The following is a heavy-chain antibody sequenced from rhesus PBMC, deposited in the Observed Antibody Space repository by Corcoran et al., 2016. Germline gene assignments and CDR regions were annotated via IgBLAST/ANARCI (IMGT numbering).Heavy chain of an antibody. V-gene: IGHV4-127*01. D-gene: IGHD5-42*01. J-gene: IGHJ4*01. CDR1: GYSISSGYG. Sequence: QVQLQESGPGLVKPSETLSLTCAVSGYSISSGYGWSWIRQPPGKGLEWIGYIGGSSGSTHYNPSLKSRVTLSTDTSKNQFSLKLSSVTAADTAVYYCARSWGYHFDYWGQGVLVTVSS. CDR2: IGGSSGST. CDR3: ARSWGYHFDY.